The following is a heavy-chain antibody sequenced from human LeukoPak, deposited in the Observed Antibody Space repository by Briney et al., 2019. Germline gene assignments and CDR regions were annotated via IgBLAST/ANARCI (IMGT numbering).Heavy chain of an antibody. J-gene: IGHJ4*02. CDR3: ASSRIAGALDY. V-gene: IGHV3-53*01. CDR2: IYSGGST. Sequence: GGSLRLSCAASGFTVSSNYMSWVRQAPGKGLEWVSVIYSGGSTDYADSVKGRFTISRDNSKNTLSLQMNSLGVEDTAVYYCASSRIAGALDYWGQGTLVTVSS. D-gene: IGHD6-13*01. CDR1: GFTVSSNY.